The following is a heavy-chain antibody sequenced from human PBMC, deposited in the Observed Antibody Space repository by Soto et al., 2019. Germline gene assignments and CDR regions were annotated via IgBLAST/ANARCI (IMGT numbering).Heavy chain of an antibody. J-gene: IGHJ4*02. CDR3: AFGCWNQYYFDY. D-gene: IGHD1-1*01. CDR2: FWYDASGQ. Sequence: QVQLVESGGGVVQPGGSLRLSCATSGFTFTSYTMHWVRQAPGKGLEWVATFWYDASGQKYADSVKGRFTISRNPSRSTLYLHMDSLRAEDTALYYWAFGCWNQYYFDYWGQEILVTVSS. V-gene: IGHV3-33*01. CDR1: GFTFTSYT.